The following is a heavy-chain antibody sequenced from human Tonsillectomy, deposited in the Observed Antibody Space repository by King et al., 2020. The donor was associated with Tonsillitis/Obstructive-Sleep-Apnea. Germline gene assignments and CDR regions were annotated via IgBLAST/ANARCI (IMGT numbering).Heavy chain of an antibody. J-gene: IGHJ4*02. CDR2: IYPDDSDT. V-gene: IGHV5-51*01. Sequence: VQLVQSGAEAKKPVESLKISCKGSGYSFSSYWIAWLRQMPGKGLEWMGIIYPDDSDTRYSPSFQGQVTISADKSISTAYLQWSSLKASDTAMYYCASRTVTGSFFDYWGQGTLVTVSS. D-gene: IGHD7-27*01. CDR3: ASRTVTGSFFDY. CDR1: GYSFSSYW.